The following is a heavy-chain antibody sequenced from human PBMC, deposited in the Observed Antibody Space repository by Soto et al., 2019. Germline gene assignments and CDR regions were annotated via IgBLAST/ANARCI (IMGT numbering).Heavy chain of an antibody. V-gene: IGHV4-59*08. CDR2: IYYSGST. J-gene: IGHJ6*04. CDR1: GGSISSYY. CDR3: ASLDYDFWSGLGLDV. D-gene: IGHD3-3*01. Sequence: SETLSLTCTVSGGSISSYYWSWIRQPPGKGLKWIGYIYYSGSTNYNPSLKSRVTISVDTSKNQFSLKLSSVTAADTAVYYCASLDYDFWSGLGLDVWGKGTTVTVSS.